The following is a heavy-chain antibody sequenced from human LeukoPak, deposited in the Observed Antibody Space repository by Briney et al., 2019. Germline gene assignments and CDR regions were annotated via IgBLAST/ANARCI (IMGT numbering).Heavy chain of an antibody. CDR1: GGFISTYY. D-gene: IGHD3-22*01. CDR3: ARGGRYYDSRGYHREYYFDF. J-gene: IGHJ4*02. CDR2: IYNSGNT. V-gene: IGHV4-59*01. Sequence: SETLSLTCSVSGGFISTYYWSWIRQPPGKGLEWIGYIYNSGNTNYNPSLRSRVTISVDTSNNQFSLRLSSVTAADTAVYYCARGGRYYDSRGYHREYYFDFWGQGTLVTVSS.